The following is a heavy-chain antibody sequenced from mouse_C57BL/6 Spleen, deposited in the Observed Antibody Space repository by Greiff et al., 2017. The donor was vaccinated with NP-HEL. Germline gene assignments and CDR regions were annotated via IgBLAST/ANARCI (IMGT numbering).Heavy chain of an antibody. D-gene: IGHD1-1*01. CDR2: IWSGGST. V-gene: IGHV2-2*01. J-gene: IGHJ3*01. Sequence: VKLMESGPGLVQPSQSLSITCTVSGFSLTSYGVHWVRQSPGKGLEWLGVIWSGGSTDYNAAFISRLSISKDNSKSQVFFKMNSLQADDTAIYYCARKNYGSSHWFAYWGQGTLVTVSA. CDR3: ARKNYGSSHWFAY. CDR1: GFSLTSYG.